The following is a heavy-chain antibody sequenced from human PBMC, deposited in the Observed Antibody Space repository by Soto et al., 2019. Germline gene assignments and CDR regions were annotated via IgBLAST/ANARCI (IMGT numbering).Heavy chain of an antibody. CDR1: GFDFSIYG. V-gene: IGHV3-30*18. CDR2: ISYGGNNI. J-gene: IGHJ4*02. D-gene: IGHD6-19*01. Sequence: QLQLVESGGGVVQPGRSLRLSCVASGFDFSIYGMHWVRQAPGNGLELVAVISYGGNNIYYGDSVKGRFTISRDNSKNTLYLQMNSLRPEDTAVYYCAKVVPGIIAVACPCDSWGQGTLVTVSS. CDR3: AKVVPGIIAVACPCDS.